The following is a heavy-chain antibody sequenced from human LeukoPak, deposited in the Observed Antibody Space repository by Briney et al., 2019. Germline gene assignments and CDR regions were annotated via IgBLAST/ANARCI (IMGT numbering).Heavy chain of an antibody. CDR1: GFTFSSYE. D-gene: IGHD3-22*01. J-gene: IGHJ3*02. CDR3: ARDIGYDSSGGTDDAFDI. CDR2: ISSSGSTI. V-gene: IGHV3-48*03. Sequence: GGSLRLSCAASGFTFSSYEMNWVRQAPGKGLEWVSYISSSGSTIYYADSVKGRFTISRDNAKNSLYLQMNSLRAEDTAVYYCARDIGYDSSGGTDDAFDIWGQGTMVTVSS.